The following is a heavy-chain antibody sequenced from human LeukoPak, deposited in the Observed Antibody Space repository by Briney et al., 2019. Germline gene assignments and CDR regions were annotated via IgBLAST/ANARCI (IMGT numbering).Heavy chain of an antibody. D-gene: IGHD6-13*01. Sequence: SGTLSLTCAVSGGSISSSNWWSWVRQPPGKGLEWIGEIYHSGSTNYNPSLKSRVTISVDKSKNQFSLKLSSVTAADTAVYYCARSFQQPVHLRYFQHWGQGTLVTVSS. CDR2: IYHSGST. CDR3: ARSFQQPVHLRYFQH. V-gene: IGHV4-4*02. CDR1: GGSISSSNW. J-gene: IGHJ1*01.